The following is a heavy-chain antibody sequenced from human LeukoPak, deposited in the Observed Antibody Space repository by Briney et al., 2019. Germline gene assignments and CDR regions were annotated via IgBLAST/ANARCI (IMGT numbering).Heavy chain of an antibody. CDR1: GYTFTSYG. CDR3: ASSTLLWFGELLFYAFDI. V-gene: IGHV1-8*02. CDR2: MNPNSGNT. D-gene: IGHD3-10*01. J-gene: IGHJ3*02. Sequence: WASVKVSCKASGYTFTSYGISWVRQATGQGLEWMGWMNPNSGNTGYAQKFQGRVTMTRNTSISTAYMELSSLRSEDTAVYYCASSTLLWFGELLFYAFDIWGQGAMVTVSS.